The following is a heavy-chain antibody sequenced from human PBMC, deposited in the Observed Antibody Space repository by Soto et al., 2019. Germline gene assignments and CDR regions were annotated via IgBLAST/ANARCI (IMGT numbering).Heavy chain of an antibody. CDR2: ITSNGGNT. V-gene: IGHV3-64*01. CDR3: ARRIPFGYGMDV. CDR1: GLTFSSYA. J-gene: IGHJ6*02. Sequence: GGSLRLSCAASGLTFSSYAMHWVRQAPGKGLEYVSAITSNGGNTDYASSVKGRFTISRDNSKNTLYLQMGSLRAEDMAVYYCARRIPFGYGMDVWGQGTTVTVS. D-gene: IGHD3-3*01.